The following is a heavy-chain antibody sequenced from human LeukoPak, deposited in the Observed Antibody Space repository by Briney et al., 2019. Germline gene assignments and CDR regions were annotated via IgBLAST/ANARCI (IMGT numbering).Heavy chain of an antibody. CDR2: IIPIFGTA. V-gene: IGHV1-69*13. D-gene: IGHD4-17*01. CDR1: GYTFTRYY. CDR3: ARDGTYGDYAGY. Sequence: SVKVSCKASGYTFTRYYLHWVRQAPGQGLEWMGGIIPIFGTANYAQKFQGRVTITADESTSTAYMELSSLRSKDTAVYYCARDGTYGDYAGYWGQGTLVTVSS. J-gene: IGHJ4*02.